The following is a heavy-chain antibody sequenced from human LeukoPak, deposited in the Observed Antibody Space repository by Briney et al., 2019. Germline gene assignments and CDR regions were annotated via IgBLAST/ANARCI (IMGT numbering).Heavy chain of an antibody. V-gene: IGHV3-48*01. J-gene: IGHJ4*02. D-gene: IGHD6-19*01. Sequence: GGSLRLSCAASGFTFSSYSMNWVRQAPGKGLEWVSYISSSSSTIYYADSVKGRFTISRDNAKNSLYLQMNSLRAEDTAVYYCAREKEVAGRSFDYWGQGTLVTVSS. CDR3: AREKEVAGRSFDY. CDR2: ISSSSSTI. CDR1: GFTFSSYS.